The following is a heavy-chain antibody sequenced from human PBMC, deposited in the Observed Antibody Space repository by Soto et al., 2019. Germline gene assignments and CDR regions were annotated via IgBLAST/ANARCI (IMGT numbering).Heavy chain of an antibody. CDR1: GFTVNSNY. CDR2: TNTGGTT. D-gene: IGHD1-26*01. CDR3: AKGDGFILAV. J-gene: IGHJ6*02. Sequence: GGSLSLSCAASGFTVNSNYMSWVRQAPGEGLQWVSITNTGGTTYYADSVKGRFTVSRDNSKNTLYLQMNSLRAEDTAVYYCAKGDGFILAVWGQGTTVTVSS. V-gene: IGHV3-53*01.